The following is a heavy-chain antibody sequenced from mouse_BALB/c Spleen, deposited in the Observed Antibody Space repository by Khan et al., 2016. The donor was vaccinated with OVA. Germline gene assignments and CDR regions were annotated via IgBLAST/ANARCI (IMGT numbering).Heavy chain of an antibody. CDR2: ISSGGTYT. Sequence: EVELVESGGGLVKPGGSLKLSCAASGFTFSSYTMSWVRQTPEKRLEWVATISSGGTYTYYVDSVEGCFNLSRDNAKNTLYLEMTSLKSEDTAIYYCTRGEGYYGNPYAIDFWGQGTSVTVSS. CDR3: TRGEGYYGNPYAIDF. CDR1: GFTFSSYT. D-gene: IGHD2-1*01. J-gene: IGHJ4*01. V-gene: IGHV5-6-4*01.